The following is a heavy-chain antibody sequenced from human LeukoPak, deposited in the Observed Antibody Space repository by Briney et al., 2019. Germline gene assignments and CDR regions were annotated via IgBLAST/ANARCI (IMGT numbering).Heavy chain of an antibody. J-gene: IGHJ3*02. Sequence: NPSETLSLTCTVSAGSISTYYWSWIRQPPGKGLEWIGYIYYSGSTNYNSSLKSRVTMSVDTSKNQFSLKLSSVTAADTAVYYCARDVGSTGYNSFDIWGQGTMVTVSS. CDR1: AGSISTYY. V-gene: IGHV4-59*01. CDR2: IYYSGST. CDR3: ARDVGSTGYNSFDI. D-gene: IGHD3-22*01.